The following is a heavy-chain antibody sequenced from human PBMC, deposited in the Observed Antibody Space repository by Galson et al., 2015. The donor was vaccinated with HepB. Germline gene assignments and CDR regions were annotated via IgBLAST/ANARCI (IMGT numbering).Heavy chain of an antibody. CDR3: ARGGRAGSLFDY. V-gene: IGHV3-7*03. Sequence: SLRLSCAASGFTFSSYWMSWVRQAPGKGLEWVANIKQDGSEKYYVDSVKGRFTISRDNAKNSLYLQMNSPRAEDTAVYYCARGGRAGSLFDYWGQGTLVTVSS. D-gene: IGHD6-19*01. CDR2: IKQDGSEK. J-gene: IGHJ4*02. CDR1: GFTFSSYW.